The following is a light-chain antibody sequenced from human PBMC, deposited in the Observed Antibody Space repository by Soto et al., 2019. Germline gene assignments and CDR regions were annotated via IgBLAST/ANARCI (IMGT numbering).Light chain of an antibody. CDR2: DVS. J-gene: IGLJ2*01. CDR1: SSDVGGYNY. CDR3: SSYTSSSTLE. Sequence: QSVLTQPASVSGSPGQSITISCTGTSSDVGGYNYVSWYQQHPGKAPKLMIYDVSNRPSGVSNRFSGSKSGNTASLTISGLQAEDEPDYYCSSYTSSSTLEFGGGTKLTVL. V-gene: IGLV2-14*01.